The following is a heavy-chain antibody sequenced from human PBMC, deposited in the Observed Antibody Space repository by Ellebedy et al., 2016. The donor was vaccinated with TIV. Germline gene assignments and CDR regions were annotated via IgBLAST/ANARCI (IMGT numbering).Heavy chain of an antibody. CDR2: ISSSGGST. CDR3: AKDQRTPATVTTGLADS. J-gene: IGHJ4*02. CDR1: GFTFTSYA. D-gene: IGHD4-17*01. V-gene: IGHV3-23*01. Sequence: PGGSLRLSCAASGFTFTSYAMSRLRQAPGKGLEWVATISSSGGSTYYADSVKGRFTISRDISKNTLYLQMNSLRAEDTAVYYCAKDQRTPATVTTGLADSWGQGTLVTVSS.